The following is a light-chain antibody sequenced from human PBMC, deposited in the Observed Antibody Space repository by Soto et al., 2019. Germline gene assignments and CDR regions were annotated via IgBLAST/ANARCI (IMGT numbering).Light chain of an antibody. J-gene: IGLJ1*01. V-gene: IGLV1-47*02. CDR1: SANIGTNY. CDR3: ASWDGSLNGRLV. CDR2: SNN. Sequence: QSVLTQPPSASGTPGQGVTISCSGVSANIGTNYVNWYQQVPGTAPKLLIHSNNQRPAGVPDRFSGSKSGTSASLAISGLRSEDEADYFCASWDGSLNGRLVFGTGTKLTVL.